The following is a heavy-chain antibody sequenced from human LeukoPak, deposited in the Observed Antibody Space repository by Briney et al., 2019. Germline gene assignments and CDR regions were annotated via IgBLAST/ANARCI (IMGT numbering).Heavy chain of an antibody. Sequence: SVKVSCKASGGTFSSYAISWVRQAPGQGLEWMGRIIPIFGTANYAQKFQGRVTITTDESTSTAYMELSSLRSEDTAVYYCASNGRGMTTFRSGGVNAFDIWGQGTMVTVSS. CDR2: IIPIFGTA. V-gene: IGHV1-69*05. D-gene: IGHD3-16*01. CDR1: GGTFSSYA. J-gene: IGHJ3*02. CDR3: ASNGRGMTTFRSGGVNAFDI.